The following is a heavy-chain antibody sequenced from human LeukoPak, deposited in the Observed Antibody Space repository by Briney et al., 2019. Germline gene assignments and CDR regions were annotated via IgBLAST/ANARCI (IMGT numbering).Heavy chain of an antibody. D-gene: IGHD3-22*01. Sequence: SGTLSLTCAVSGGSISSSNWWSWVRQPPGKGLEWIGSIYYSGSTYYNPSLKSRVTISVDTSKNQFSLKLSSVTAADTAVYYCARLEYYDSIDYWGQGTLVTVSS. CDR3: ARLEYYDSIDY. CDR2: IYYSGST. V-gene: IGHV4-4*02. J-gene: IGHJ4*02. CDR1: GGSISSSNW.